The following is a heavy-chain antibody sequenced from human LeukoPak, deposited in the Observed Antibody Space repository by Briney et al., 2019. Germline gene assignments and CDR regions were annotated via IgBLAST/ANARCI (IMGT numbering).Heavy chain of an antibody. Sequence: GESLKISCKGSGYSINNYWIGWVRPMPGKGLEWMGIIYPADSDIRYSPSFQGQVTISADKSISTAYLQWSSLKASDTAMYYCARQEYCSGGSCYTWFDPWGQGTLVTVSS. D-gene: IGHD2-15*01. CDR3: ARQEYCSGGSCYTWFDP. CDR2: IYPADSDI. CDR1: GYSINNYW. J-gene: IGHJ5*02. V-gene: IGHV5-51*01.